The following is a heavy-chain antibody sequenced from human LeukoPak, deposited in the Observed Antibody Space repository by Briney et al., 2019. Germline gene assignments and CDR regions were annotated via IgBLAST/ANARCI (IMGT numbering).Heavy chain of an antibody. V-gene: IGHV4-59*01. Sequence: PSETLSLTCTVSGGSISSYYWSWIRQPPGKGLEWIGYIYYRGSTNYNPSLKSRVTISVDTSKNQFSLELSSVTAADTAVYYCARDRRRITIFGVVQRVNWFDPWGQGTLVTVSS. D-gene: IGHD3-3*01. CDR3: ARDRRRITIFGVVQRVNWFDP. J-gene: IGHJ5*02. CDR2: IYYRGST. CDR1: GGSISSYY.